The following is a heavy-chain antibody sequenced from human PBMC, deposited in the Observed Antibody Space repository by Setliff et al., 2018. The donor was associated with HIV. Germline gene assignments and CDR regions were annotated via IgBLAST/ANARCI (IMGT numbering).Heavy chain of an antibody. CDR2: IYHSGST. D-gene: IGHD6-13*01. CDR1: SYSISRGYY. CDR3: ARGRGSSSSWPIDY. V-gene: IGHV4-38-2*02. Sequence: SETLSLTCTVSSYSISRGYYWGLIRQPPGKGLEWIGNIYHSGSTYYNPSLKSRVTISVDTSKNQFSLKLSSVTAADTAVYFCARGRGSSSSWPIDYWGQGTLVTVSS. J-gene: IGHJ4*02.